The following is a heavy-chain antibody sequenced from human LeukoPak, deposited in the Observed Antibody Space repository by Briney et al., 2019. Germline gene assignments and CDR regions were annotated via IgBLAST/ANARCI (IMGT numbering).Heavy chain of an antibody. D-gene: IGHD1-14*01. Sequence: SVKVSCKASGATFSSYAISWVRQAPGQGLEWMGRIIPIFGIANYAQKFQGRVTITADKSTSTAYMELSSLRSEDTAVYYCASIAESTPGNHQEYYGMDVWGQGTTVTVSS. CDR2: IIPIFGIA. CDR3: ASIAESTPGNHQEYYGMDV. J-gene: IGHJ6*02. V-gene: IGHV1-69*04. CDR1: GATFSSYA.